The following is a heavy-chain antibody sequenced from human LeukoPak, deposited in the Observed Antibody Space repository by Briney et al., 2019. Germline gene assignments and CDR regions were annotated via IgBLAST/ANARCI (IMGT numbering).Heavy chain of an antibody. D-gene: IGHD6-19*01. CDR1: GYTFTSYA. Sequence: ASVKVSCKASGYTFTSYAMHWVRQAPGQRLGWMGWINAGNGNTKYSQKFQGRVTITRDTSASTAYMELSSLRSEDTAVYYCARDYSSGWFRNWFDPWGQGTLVTVSS. J-gene: IGHJ5*02. CDR3: ARDYSSGWFRNWFDP. CDR2: INAGNGNT. V-gene: IGHV1-3*01.